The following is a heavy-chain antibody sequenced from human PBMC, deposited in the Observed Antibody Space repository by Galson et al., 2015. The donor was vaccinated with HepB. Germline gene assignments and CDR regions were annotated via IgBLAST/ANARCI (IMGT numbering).Heavy chain of an antibody. Sequence: SLRLSCAASGFTFSSYAMHWVRQAPGKGLEYVSAISSNGSSTYYADSVKGRFTISRDNSKNTLYLQMSSLRAEDTAVYYCVRGTVTTWFYFDYWGQGTLVTVSS. D-gene: IGHD4-17*01. J-gene: IGHJ4*02. CDR3: VRGTVTTWFYFDY. V-gene: IGHV3-64D*06. CDR1: GFTFSSYA. CDR2: ISSNGSST.